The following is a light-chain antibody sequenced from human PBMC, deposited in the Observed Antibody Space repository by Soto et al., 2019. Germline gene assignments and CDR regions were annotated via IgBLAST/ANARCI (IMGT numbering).Light chain of an antibody. CDR3: QQYNSYQRT. CDR1: QSISSW. CDR2: DAS. V-gene: IGKV1-5*01. Sequence: DIQMTQSPSTLSASVGDRVTITCRASQSISSWLAWYQQKPGKAPKLLIYDASSLESGVPSRFSGSGSGTEFTLTIISLQPDDFATYYCQQYNSYQRTFGQGTKVEIK. J-gene: IGKJ1*01.